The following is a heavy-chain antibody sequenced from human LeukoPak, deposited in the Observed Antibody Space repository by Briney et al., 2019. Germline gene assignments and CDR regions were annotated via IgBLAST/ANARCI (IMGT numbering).Heavy chain of an antibody. D-gene: IGHD6-19*01. Sequence: ASVKVSCKASGYTFTSYYMHWVRQAPGQGLEWMGIINPSGGSTSYAQKFQGRVTMTRDTSISTAYMELSRLRSDDTAVYYCARDQYGYSSGWTPWGQGTLVTVSS. CDR3: ARDQYGYSSGWTP. V-gene: IGHV1-46*01. CDR2: INPSGGST. CDR1: GYTFTSYY. J-gene: IGHJ5*02.